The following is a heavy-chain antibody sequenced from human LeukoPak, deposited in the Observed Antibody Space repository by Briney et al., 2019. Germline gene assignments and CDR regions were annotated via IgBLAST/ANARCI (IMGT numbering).Heavy chain of an antibody. J-gene: IGHJ5*02. Sequence: GESLKISCTGSGYSFTSYWIGWVRQMPGKLLEWMGIIDPGDSDISYSPSFEGQATISVDRSISTAYLQWSSLKASDTAIYYCARRAGYCSGGSCPANWFDPWGQGTLVTVSS. D-gene: IGHD2-15*01. CDR3: ARRAGYCSGGSCPANWFDP. V-gene: IGHV5-51*01. CDR1: GYSFTSYW. CDR2: IDPGDSDI.